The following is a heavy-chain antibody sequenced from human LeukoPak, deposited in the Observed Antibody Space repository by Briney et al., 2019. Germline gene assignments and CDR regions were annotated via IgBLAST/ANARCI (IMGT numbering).Heavy chain of an antibody. CDR3: ARPSGYDYIFDY. J-gene: IGHJ4*02. CDR2: INPNSGGT. Sequence: GASVTVSCKASGYTFTGYYMHWVRQAPGQGLEWMGWINPNSGGTNYAQKFQGRVTMTRDTSISTAYMELSRLRSDDTAVYYCARPSGYDYIFDYWGQGTLVTVSS. V-gene: IGHV1-2*02. D-gene: IGHD5-12*01. CDR1: GYTFTGYY.